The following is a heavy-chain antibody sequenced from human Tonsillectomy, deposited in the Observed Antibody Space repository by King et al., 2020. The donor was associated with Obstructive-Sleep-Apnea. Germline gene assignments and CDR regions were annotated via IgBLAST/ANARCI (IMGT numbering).Heavy chain of an antibody. CDR2: FYHSGST. CDR1: GGSISSGGYS. CDR3: AGDRPEYSGYDETWFDP. D-gene: IGHD5-12*01. J-gene: IGHJ5*02. V-gene: IGHV4-30-2*01. Sequence: QLQESGSGLVKPSQTLSLTCAVSGGSISSGGYSWSWIRQPPGKGLEWIGYFYHSGSTYYNPSLKSRVTISVDTSKNQFSLTLISVTAADTAVYYFAGDRPEYSGYDETWFDPWGQGTLVTVSS.